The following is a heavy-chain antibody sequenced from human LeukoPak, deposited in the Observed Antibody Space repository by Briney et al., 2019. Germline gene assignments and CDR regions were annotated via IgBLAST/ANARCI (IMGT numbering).Heavy chain of an antibody. Sequence: GGSLRLSCAASGFTFSSYSMNWVRQAPGKGLEWVSYISSSSSTIYYADSVKGRFTISRDNAKNSLYLQMNSLRDEDTAVYYCARDLDDYYDPYYYYGMDVWGQGTTVTVSS. CDR1: GFTFSSYS. V-gene: IGHV3-48*02. D-gene: IGHD3-22*01. CDR2: ISSSSSTI. CDR3: ARDLDDYYDPYYYYGMDV. J-gene: IGHJ6*02.